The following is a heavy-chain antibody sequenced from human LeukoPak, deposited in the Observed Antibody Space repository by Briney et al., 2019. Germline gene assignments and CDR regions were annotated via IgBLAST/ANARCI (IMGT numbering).Heavy chain of an antibody. CDR2: ISAYNGNT. CDR3: ARDICLEWFPFHDYSYYMDV. CDR1: GYTFTIYG. Sequence: ASVKVSCKASGYTFTIYGISWVRQAPGQGLEWMGGISAYNGNTNYAQKLQGRVTMTTHTYTSTGYMELRSLRSDDKAVYYCARDICLEWFPFHDYSYYMDVWGKGTTVTVSS. D-gene: IGHD3-3*01. J-gene: IGHJ6*03. V-gene: IGHV1-18*01.